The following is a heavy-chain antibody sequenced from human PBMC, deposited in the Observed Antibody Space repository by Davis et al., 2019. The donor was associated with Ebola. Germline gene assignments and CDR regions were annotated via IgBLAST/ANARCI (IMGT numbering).Heavy chain of an antibody. CDR3: ARLWLAIYEEGGIC. J-gene: IGHJ4*02. CDR2: ISSSGSTI. D-gene: IGHD5-24*01. CDR1: GFTFSDYY. Sequence: GESLKISCAASGFTFSDYYMSWIRQAPGKGLEWVSYISSSGSTIYYADSVKGRFTISRDNAKNSLYLQMNSLRAEDTAVYYCARLWLAIYEEGGICWGQGTLVTVSS. V-gene: IGHV3-11*01.